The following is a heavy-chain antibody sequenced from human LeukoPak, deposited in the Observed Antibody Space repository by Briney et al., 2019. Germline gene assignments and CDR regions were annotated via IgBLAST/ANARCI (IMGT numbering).Heavy chain of an antibody. D-gene: IGHD3-9*01. CDR2: INSDGSST. CDR3: ARDYYDTLTGYYYYFDY. CDR1: GFTISSYW. Sequence: GGSLRLSCAASGFTISSYWMHWVRQAPGKGLVWVSRINSDGSSTSYADSVKGRFTISRDNAKNTLYLQMNSLRAEDTAVYYCARDYYDTLTGYYYYFDYWGQGTLVTVSS. V-gene: IGHV3-74*01. J-gene: IGHJ4*02.